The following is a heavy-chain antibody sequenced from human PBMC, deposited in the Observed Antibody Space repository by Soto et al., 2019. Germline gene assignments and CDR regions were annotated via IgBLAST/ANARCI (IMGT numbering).Heavy chain of an antibody. CDR3: ARDLSSSSAFDY. CDR1: GGSISSGGYY. Sequence: SETLSLTCTVSGGSISSGGYYWSWIRQHPGKGLEWIGYIYYSGSTYYNPSLKSRVTISVDTSKDQFSLKLSSVTAADTAVYYCARDLSSSSAFDYWGQGTLVTVSS. J-gene: IGHJ4*02. CDR2: IYYSGST. D-gene: IGHD6-6*01. V-gene: IGHV4-31*03.